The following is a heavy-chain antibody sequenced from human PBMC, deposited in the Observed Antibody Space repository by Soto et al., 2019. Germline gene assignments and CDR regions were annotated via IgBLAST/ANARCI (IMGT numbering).Heavy chain of an antibody. CDR3: ARTYCGGDCHADY. J-gene: IGHJ4*02. CDR1: GGSISSGGYY. Sequence: QVQLQESGPGLVKPSQTLSLTCTVSGGSISSGGYYWSWIRQHPGKGLEWIGYIYYSGSTYYNPSLKSRVXXSXDXXKNQFSLKLSSVTAADTAVYYCARTYCGGDCHADYWGQGTLVTVSS. CDR2: IYYSGST. D-gene: IGHD2-21*02. V-gene: IGHV4-31*03.